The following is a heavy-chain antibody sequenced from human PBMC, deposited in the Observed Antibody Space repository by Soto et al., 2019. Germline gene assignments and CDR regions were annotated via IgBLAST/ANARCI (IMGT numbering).Heavy chain of an antibody. D-gene: IGHD2-2*01. CDR2: INPSGGST. Sequence: QVQLVQSGAEVKKPGASVKVSCKASGYTFTSYYMHWVRQAPGQGLEWMGIINPSGGSTSYAQKFQGRVTMPRDRSTRTVYMELSSLRSEDTAVYYCALYCSSTSCYDVWGQGTLVTVSS. V-gene: IGHV1-46*01. CDR1: GYTFTSYY. CDR3: ALYCSSTSCYDV. J-gene: IGHJ4*02.